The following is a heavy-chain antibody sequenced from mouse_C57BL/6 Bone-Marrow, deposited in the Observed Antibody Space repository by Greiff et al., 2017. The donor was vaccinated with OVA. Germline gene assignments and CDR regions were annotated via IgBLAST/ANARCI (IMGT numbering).Heavy chain of an antibody. Sequence: VQLKQSVAELVRPGASVKLSCTASGFNIKNTYMHWVKQRPEQGLEWIGRIDPANGNTKYAPKFQGKATITADTSSNTAYLQLSSLTSEDTAIYYCARLDYYYDYDGDAMDYWGQGTSVTVSS. CDR2: IDPANGNT. CDR1: GFNIKNTY. J-gene: IGHJ4*01. CDR3: ARLDYYYDYDGDAMDY. D-gene: IGHD2-4*01. V-gene: IGHV14-3*01.